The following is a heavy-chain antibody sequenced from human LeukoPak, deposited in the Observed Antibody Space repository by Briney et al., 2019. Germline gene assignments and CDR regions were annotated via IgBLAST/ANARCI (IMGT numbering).Heavy chain of an antibody. CDR1: GFTFSSYA. Sequence: GGSLRLSCAASGFTFSSYAMTWVRQAPGKGLEWVSSISGSGDNTYYADSVKGRFTISRDNSKNTLYLQMNSLRTEDTAVYYCAKDAVRIVVVTLYNWFDPWGQGTLVTVSS. D-gene: IGHD2-21*02. V-gene: IGHV3-23*01. CDR3: AKDAVRIVVVTLYNWFDP. J-gene: IGHJ5*02. CDR2: ISGSGDNT.